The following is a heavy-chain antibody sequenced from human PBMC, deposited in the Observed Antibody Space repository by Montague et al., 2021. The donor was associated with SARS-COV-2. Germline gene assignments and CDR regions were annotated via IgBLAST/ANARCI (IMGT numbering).Heavy chain of an antibody. CDR1: GGSFSGYH. CDR2: INHSGST. CDR3: ARGQPPRITFGGIISYGLDV. V-gene: IGHV4-34*01. D-gene: IGHD3-16*02. J-gene: IGHJ6*02. Sequence: SETLSLTCAVYGGSFSGYHWTWIRQPPGKGLEWIGEINHSGSTNYNPSLKSRVTISVDTSKNQFSLKLRSVTAADTAVYYCARGQPPRITFGGIISYGLDVWGQGTTVTVSS.